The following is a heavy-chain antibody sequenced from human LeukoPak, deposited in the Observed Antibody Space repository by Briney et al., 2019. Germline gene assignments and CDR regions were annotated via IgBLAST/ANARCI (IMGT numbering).Heavy chain of an antibody. D-gene: IGHD2-21*02. CDR3: AKDACGGDCYRLYYFDY. CDR1: GFTFSSYA. Sequence: SGGSLRLSCAASGFTFSSYAMSWVRQAPGKGLEWVSAISGSGGSTYYADSVKGRFTISRDNSKNTLYLQMNSLRAEDTAVYYCAKDACGGDCYRLYYFDYWGQGTLVTVSS. V-gene: IGHV3-23*01. CDR2: ISGSGGST. J-gene: IGHJ4*02.